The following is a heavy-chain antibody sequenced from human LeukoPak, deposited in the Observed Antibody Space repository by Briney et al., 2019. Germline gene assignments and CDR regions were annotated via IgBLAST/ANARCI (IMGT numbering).Heavy chain of an antibody. CDR1: GFTFSSYW. V-gene: IGHV3-74*01. D-gene: IGHD3-22*01. CDR2: TNSDGSST. Sequence: GGSLRLSCAASGFTFSSYWMHWVRQAPGKGLVWVSRTNSDGSSTSYADSVKGRFTISRDNAKNTLYLQMNSLRAEDTAVYYCARAAQYYYDSSGYYPFDYWGQGTLVTVSS. CDR3: ARAAQYYYDSSGYYPFDY. J-gene: IGHJ4*02.